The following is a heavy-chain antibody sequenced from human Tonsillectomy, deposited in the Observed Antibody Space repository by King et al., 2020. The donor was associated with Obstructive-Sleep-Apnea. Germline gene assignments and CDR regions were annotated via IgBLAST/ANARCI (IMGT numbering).Heavy chain of an antibody. Sequence: QLQESGPGLVKPSETLSLTCTVSGGSISSYYWNWIRQPPGKGLEWIGYIYYSGSTNYNPSLKSRVTISVDTSKNQFSLKLTSVTAADTAVYYCARGSGDCSSTSCYVGQFDPWGQGTLVTVSS. CDR1: GGSISSYY. D-gene: IGHD2-2*01. V-gene: IGHV4-59*01. CDR2: IYYSGST. CDR3: ARGSGDCSSTSCYVGQFDP. J-gene: IGHJ5*02.